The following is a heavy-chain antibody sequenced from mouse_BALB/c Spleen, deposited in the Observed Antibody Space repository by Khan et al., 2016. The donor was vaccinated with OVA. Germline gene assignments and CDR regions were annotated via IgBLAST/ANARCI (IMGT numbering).Heavy chain of an antibody. J-gene: IGHJ3*01. CDR1: GFTFSTYA. CDR3: ASHLTGSVAY. CDR2: INSDGYYT. D-gene: IGHD4-1*01. V-gene: IGHV5-6*01. Sequence: EVKVVESGGDLVKPGGFLRLSCAASGFTFSTYAMSWVRQPPDKRLEWVATINSDGYYTYYPDTVKGRFTISRNNAENTLYLQMSSLKSEDTAIYYCASHLTGSVAYWGQGTLVTVSA.